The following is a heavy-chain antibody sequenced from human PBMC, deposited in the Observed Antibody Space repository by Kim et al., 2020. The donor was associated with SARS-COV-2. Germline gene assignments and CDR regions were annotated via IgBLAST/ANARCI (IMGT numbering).Heavy chain of an antibody. CDR2: IRNSSSDK. V-gene: IGHV3-21*01. CDR1: GFTFSSYS. D-gene: IGHD6-19*01. CDR3: ARAFASSGWYLPLPDF. J-gene: IGHJ4*02. Sequence: GGSLRLSCAASGFTFSSYSMNWVRQAPGKGLEWVSSIRNSSSDKYYADSVKGRFTISRDNAKNSLYLQMNSLRAEDTAVYYCARAFASSGWYLPLPDFWGQGNLVTVSS.